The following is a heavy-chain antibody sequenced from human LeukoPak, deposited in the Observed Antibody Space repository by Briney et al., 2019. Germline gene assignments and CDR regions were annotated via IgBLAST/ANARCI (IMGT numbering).Heavy chain of an antibody. Sequence: GGSLRLSCAASGFTFSSYWMTWVCQAPGKGREWVSNINGDGSIENYVHSVRGRFSIFRDNAKDALYLQMNSLRVDDTAIYYCARDPIVGDTGGGDYWGQGTLVTVSS. CDR2: INGDGSIE. D-gene: IGHD1-26*01. V-gene: IGHV3-7*01. CDR1: GFTFSSYW. CDR3: ARDPIVGDTGGGDY. J-gene: IGHJ4*02.